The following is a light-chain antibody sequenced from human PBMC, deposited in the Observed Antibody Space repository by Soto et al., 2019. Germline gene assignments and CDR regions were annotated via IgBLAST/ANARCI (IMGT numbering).Light chain of an antibody. CDR1: QSITIY. J-gene: IGKJ3*01. Sequence: DIPMTQSPSSLAASVGDRVTITCRASQSITIYLNWYRQKPGKAPEILIYAASNLQSGVPSRFSGSGSVTDFTLTINSLQPEDFATYYCQQGDSSPFTFGPGTKVDI. CDR3: QQGDSSPFT. CDR2: AAS. V-gene: IGKV1-39*01.